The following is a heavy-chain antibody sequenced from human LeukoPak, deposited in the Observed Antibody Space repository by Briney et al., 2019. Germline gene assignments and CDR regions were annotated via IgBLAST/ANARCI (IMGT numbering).Heavy chain of an antibody. CDR3: ARGTYYYDSSGYYSCYFDY. J-gene: IGHJ4*02. CDR1: GGTFSSYA. Sequence: ASVKVSCKASGGTFSSYAISRVRQAPGQGLEWMGGIIPIFGTANYAQKFQGRVTITTDESTSTAYMELSSLRSEDTAVYYCARGTYYYDSSGYYSCYFDYWGQGTLVTVSS. V-gene: IGHV1-69*05. CDR2: IIPIFGTA. D-gene: IGHD3-22*01.